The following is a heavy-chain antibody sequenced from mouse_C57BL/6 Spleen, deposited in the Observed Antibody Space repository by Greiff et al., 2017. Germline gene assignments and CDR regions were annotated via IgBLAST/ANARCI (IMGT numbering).Heavy chain of an antibody. Sequence: EVQLVESGGGLVKPGGSLKLSCAASGFTFSSYAMYWVRQTPETRLEWVATISNGCSYTYYPDNVKGRFTISRDNAKNNLYLQMSNLRSEDTAMYYCARTVVRAMDYWGQGTSVTVSS. CDR3: ARTVVRAMDY. J-gene: IGHJ4*01. CDR2: ISNGCSYT. D-gene: IGHD1-1*01. V-gene: IGHV5-4*01. CDR1: GFTFSSYA.